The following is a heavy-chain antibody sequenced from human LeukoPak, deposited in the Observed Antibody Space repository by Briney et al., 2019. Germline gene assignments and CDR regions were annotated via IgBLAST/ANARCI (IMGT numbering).Heavy chain of an antibody. J-gene: IGHJ4*02. CDR1: GFTFSQYW. D-gene: IGHD3-10*01. CDR2: IRQDSGDT. CDR3: ARGLAISPMAPISDS. V-gene: IGHV3-7*01. Sequence: QPGGSLRLSCAASGFTFSQYWMSWVRQAPGKGLEWVGNIRQDSGDTRYVDSVKGRFTITRDNPKNSLYLQMNSLRVEDTAVYYCARGLAISPMAPISDSWGQGTLVTVSS.